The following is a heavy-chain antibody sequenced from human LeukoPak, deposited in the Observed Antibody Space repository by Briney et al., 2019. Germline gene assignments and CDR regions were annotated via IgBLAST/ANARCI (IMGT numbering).Heavy chain of an antibody. J-gene: IGHJ3*01. V-gene: IGHV3-7*01. Sequence: PGGSLRLSCVASGFTFSPYWMTWYRQPPGKGLEWVANLNPDGSVQLYGDSVRGRFTISRDNAKNSVYIQMNSLRVEDTAMYYCARDHNVADVWGQGTMVTVSS. CDR3: ARDHNVADV. CDR1: GFTFSPYW. CDR2: LNPDGSVQ. D-gene: IGHD2-8*01.